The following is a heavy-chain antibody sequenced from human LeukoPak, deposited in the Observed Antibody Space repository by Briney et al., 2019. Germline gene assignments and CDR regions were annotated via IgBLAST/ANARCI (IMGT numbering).Heavy chain of an antibody. CDR2: IIPIFGTA. D-gene: IGHD3-3*01. J-gene: IGHJ5*02. Sequence: ASVKVSCKASGYTFTSYGISWVRQAPGQGLEWMGGIIPIFGTANYAQKFQGRVTITADKSTSTAYMELSSLRSEDTAVYYCARGLSITIFGVVNNWFDPWGQGTLVTVSS. CDR3: ARGLSITIFGVVNNWFDP. V-gene: IGHV1-69*06. CDR1: GYTFTSYG.